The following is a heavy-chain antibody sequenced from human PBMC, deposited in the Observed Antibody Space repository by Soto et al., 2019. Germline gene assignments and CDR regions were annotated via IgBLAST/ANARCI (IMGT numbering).Heavy chain of an antibody. D-gene: IGHD1-26*01. Sequence: SETLSLTCTVSGGSISSGDYYWSWIRQPPGKGLEWIGYIYYSGSTYYNPSLKSRVTISVDTSKNQFSLKLSSVTAADTAVYYCARVPTYGSTNYYYYGMDVWGQGTTVT. CDR1: GGSISSGDYY. V-gene: IGHV4-30-4*01. CDR2: IYYSGST. J-gene: IGHJ6*02. CDR3: ARVPTYGSTNYYYYGMDV.